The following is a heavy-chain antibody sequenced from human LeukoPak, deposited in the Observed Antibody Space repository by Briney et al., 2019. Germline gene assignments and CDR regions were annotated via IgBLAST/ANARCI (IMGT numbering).Heavy chain of an antibody. J-gene: IGHJ4*02. Sequence: SETLSLTCTVSGGSISSYYWSWIRQPPGKGLEWIGYIYYLGSTNYNPSLKSRVTISVDTSKNQFSLKLSSVTAADTAVYYCARGLYSYGHYYFDYWGQGTLVTVSS. V-gene: IGHV4-59*01. CDR3: ARGLYSYGHYYFDY. CDR1: GGSISSYY. D-gene: IGHD5-18*01. CDR2: IYYLGST.